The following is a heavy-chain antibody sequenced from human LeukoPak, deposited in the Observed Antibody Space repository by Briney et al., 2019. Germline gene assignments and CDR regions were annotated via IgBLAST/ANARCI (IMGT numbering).Heavy chain of an antibody. J-gene: IGHJ4*02. CDR1: GFIFSDHY. CDR2: ISYDGSNK. Sequence: PGGSLRLSCAASGFIFSDHYMDWVRQAPGKGLEWVAVISYDGSNKYYADSVKGRFTISRDNSKNTLYLQMNSLRAEDTAVYYCAKRPYSSSWNNYFDYWGQGTLVTVSS. D-gene: IGHD6-13*01. CDR3: AKRPYSSSWNNYFDY. V-gene: IGHV3-30-3*01.